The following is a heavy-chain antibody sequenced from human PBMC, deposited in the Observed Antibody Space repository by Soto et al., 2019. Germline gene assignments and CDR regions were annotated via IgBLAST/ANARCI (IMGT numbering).Heavy chain of an antibody. CDR1: GGSFTGYF. CDR2: INRSGSS. Sequence: QVQLQQWGAGLLEPSETLSLTCVVYGGSFTGYFWSWIRQSPGTGLEWIGQINRSGSSNYNPSLKSRVTISVDTSKHEVSLKLSSVTAADTAVYFCARGPNWNDRGFDYWGLGTLVTVSS. CDR3: ARGPNWNDRGFDY. V-gene: IGHV4-34*01. J-gene: IGHJ4*02. D-gene: IGHD1-1*01.